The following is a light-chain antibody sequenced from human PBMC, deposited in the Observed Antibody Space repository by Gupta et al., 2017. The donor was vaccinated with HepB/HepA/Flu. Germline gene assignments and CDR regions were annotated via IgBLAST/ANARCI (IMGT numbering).Light chain of an antibody. CDR1: SSDVGSYNL. CDR3: CSYAGSSTVV. CDR2: EVS. J-gene: IGLJ2*01. Sequence: QSAVTQPASVSGSPGQSITISCTGTSSDVGSYNLVSWYQQHPGKAPKLMIYEVSKRPSGVSNRFSGSKSGNTASLTISGLQAEDEADYYCCSYAGSSTVVFGGGTKLTVL. V-gene: IGLV2-23*02.